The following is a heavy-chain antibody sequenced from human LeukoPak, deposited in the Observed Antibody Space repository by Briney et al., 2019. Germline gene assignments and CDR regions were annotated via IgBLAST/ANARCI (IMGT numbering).Heavy chain of an antibody. J-gene: IGHJ4*02. CDR1: GYTFTSCD. CDR2: MNPNSGST. V-gene: IGHV1-8*03. D-gene: IGHD1-26*01. Sequence: GASVKVSCKASGYTFTSCDINWVRQATGQGLEWMGWMNPNSGSTGYAQKFQGRVTITRNTSISTAYMELSSLRSEDTAVYYCARGSGSYYDFDYWGQGTLVTVSS. CDR3: ARGSGSYYDFDY.